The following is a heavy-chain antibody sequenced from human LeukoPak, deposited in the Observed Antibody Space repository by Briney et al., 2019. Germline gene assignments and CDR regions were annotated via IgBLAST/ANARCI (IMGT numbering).Heavy chain of an antibody. CDR2: IWYDGSNK. V-gene: IGHV3-33*01. Sequence: GGSLRLSCAASGFTFSSYGMHWVRQAPGKGLEWVAVIWYDGSNKYYAASVKGRFTISRDNARNSLYLQMNSLRDDDTALYYCARVWQLGVWGQGTAVTVSS. CDR3: ARVWQLGV. CDR1: GFTFSSYG. J-gene: IGHJ6*02. D-gene: IGHD3-10*01.